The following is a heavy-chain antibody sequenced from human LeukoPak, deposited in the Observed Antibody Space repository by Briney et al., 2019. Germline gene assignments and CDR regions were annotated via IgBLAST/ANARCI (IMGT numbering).Heavy chain of an antibody. CDR1: GYTFTSCW. D-gene: IGHD1-26*01. Sequence: GESLKISCKTSGYTFTSCWIGWVRQVPGKGLEWMGIIYPGDSETRYSPSFEGQVTISADKSISTAYLHWNSLKASDTAMYYCAKLPLPQASYASEYFQHWGQGTLVTVSS. V-gene: IGHV5-51*01. CDR2: IYPGDSET. CDR3: AKLPLPQASYASEYFQH. J-gene: IGHJ1*01.